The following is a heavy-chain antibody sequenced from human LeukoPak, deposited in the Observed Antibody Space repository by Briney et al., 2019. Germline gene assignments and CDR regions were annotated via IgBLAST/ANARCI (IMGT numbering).Heavy chain of an antibody. CDR2: ISGSGGRT. CDR3: AKRGKTYYYDSSDSANVYYFDS. J-gene: IGHJ4*02. V-gene: IGHV3-23*01. D-gene: IGHD3-22*01. CDR1: GFTFTNNA. Sequence: GGSLRLSCAASGFTFTNNAMTWVRQAPGKGLEWVSGISGSGGRTYYADSVKGWFTISRDNSKNTLFLQMNSLRVEDTAVYYCAKRGKTYYYDSSDSANVYYFDSWGQGTLVTVSS.